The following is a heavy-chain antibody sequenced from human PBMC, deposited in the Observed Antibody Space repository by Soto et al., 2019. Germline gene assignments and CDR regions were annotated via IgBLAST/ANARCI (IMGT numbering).Heavy chain of an antibody. CDR3: ARGRMVSNNWFDS. Sequence: QVQLQESGPGLVTPSEALSLTCTVSRAAVTTYWWNWIRQSPGKGLEWIGYVYYGGSADYNPSLKSRATISLDTSKNQFSLKLRSVTAADTAVYYCARGRMVSNNWFDSWGQGILVTVSS. V-gene: IGHV4-59*02. CDR2: VYYGGSA. D-gene: IGHD2-8*01. J-gene: IGHJ5*01. CDR1: RAAVTTYW.